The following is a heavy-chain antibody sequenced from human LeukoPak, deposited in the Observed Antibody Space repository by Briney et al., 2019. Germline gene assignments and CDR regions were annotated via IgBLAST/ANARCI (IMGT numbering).Heavy chain of an antibody. Sequence: SETLSLTCAVYGGSFSGYYWTWIRQPPGKGLEWIGEINHSGSTNYNPSLKSRVTISVDTSKNQFSLKLNSVTAADTAVYYCARAPGINDGTIGSWGQGTLVTVSS. CDR2: INHSGST. J-gene: IGHJ4*02. CDR1: GGSFSGYY. CDR3: ARAPGINDGTIGS. D-gene: IGHD1-1*01. V-gene: IGHV4-34*01.